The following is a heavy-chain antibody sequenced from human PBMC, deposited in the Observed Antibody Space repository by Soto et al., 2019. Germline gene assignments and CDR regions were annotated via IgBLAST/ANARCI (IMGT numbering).Heavy chain of an antibody. CDR2: IYYSGST. CDR3: ARIIEPHYFDH. V-gene: IGHV4-31*03. CDR1: GGSISSGGYY. J-gene: IGHJ4*02. D-gene: IGHD3-10*01. Sequence: SETLSLTCTVSGGSISSGGYYWSWIRQHPGKGLEWIGYIYYSGSTYYNPSLKNRVTISVDTSKKQFSLKLSSVTAEDTAVYYCARIIEPHYFDHWGQGTLVTVSS.